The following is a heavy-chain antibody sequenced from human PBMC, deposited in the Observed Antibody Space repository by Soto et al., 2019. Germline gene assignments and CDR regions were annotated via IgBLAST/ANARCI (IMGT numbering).Heavy chain of an antibody. J-gene: IGHJ4*02. CDR1: GGSFSGYY. V-gene: IGHV4-34*01. CDR2: INHSGST. D-gene: IGHD3-9*01. Sequence: SETLSLTCAVYGGSFSGYYGSWIRQPPGKGLEWIGEINHSGSTNYNPSLKSRVTISVDTSKNQFSLKLSSVTAADTAVYYCARLVINTFDYWGQGTLVTVSS. CDR3: ARLVINTFDY.